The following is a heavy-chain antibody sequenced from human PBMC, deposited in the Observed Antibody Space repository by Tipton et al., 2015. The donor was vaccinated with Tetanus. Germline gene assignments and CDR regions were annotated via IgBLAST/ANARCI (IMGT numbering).Heavy chain of an antibody. CDR1: GFAFSDHW. CDR3: ARMAYRARYFDY. V-gene: IGHV3-7*03. Sequence: GSLRLSCAASGFAFSDHWMSWVRQAPGKGLEWVASIQPDESESHFVDSVKGRFTISRDNAGNSVYLQIDSLRAEDTAVYYCARMAYRARYFDYWGQGTLVTVSS. D-gene: IGHD5-24*01. J-gene: IGHJ4*02. CDR2: IQPDESES.